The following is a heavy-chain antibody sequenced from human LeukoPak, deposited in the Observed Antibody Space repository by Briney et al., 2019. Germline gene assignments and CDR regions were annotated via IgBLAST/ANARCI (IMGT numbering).Heavy chain of an antibody. J-gene: IGHJ4*02. CDR3: ITRGVVA. D-gene: IGHD2-15*01. CDR1: GFTVSSNY. V-gene: IGHV3-53*01. Sequence: GGSLRLSCAASGFTVSSNYMSWVRQAPGKGLEWVSVIYSGGSTYYADSVKGRFTISRGNSKNTLYLQMNSLKAEDTAVYYCITRGVVAWGQGTLVTVSS. CDR2: IYSGGST.